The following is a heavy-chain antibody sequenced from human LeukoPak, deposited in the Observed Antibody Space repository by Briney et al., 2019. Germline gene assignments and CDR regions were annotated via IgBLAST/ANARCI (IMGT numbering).Heavy chain of an antibody. CDR2: ISAYNGNT. V-gene: IGHV1-18*01. D-gene: IGHD2-2*01. J-gene: IGHJ6*02. CDR3: AGDSVDYYYYGMDV. Sequence: GASVTVSCKASGYTFTSYGISWVRQAPGQGLEWMGWISAYNGNTNYAQKLQGRVTMTTDTSTSTAYMELRSLRSDDTAVYYCAGDSVDYYYYGMDVWGQGTTVTVSS. CDR1: GYTFTSYG.